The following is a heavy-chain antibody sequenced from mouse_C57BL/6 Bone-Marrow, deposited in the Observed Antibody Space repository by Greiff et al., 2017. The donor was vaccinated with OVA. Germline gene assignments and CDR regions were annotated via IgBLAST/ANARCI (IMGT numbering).Heavy chain of an antibody. J-gene: IGHJ1*03. CDR1: GFTFTDYY. CDR3: ARYSKRYFDV. V-gene: IGHV7-3*01. CDR2: IRNKANGYTT. Sequence: DVMLVESGGGLVQPGGSLSLSCAASGFTFTDYYMSWVRQPPGKALEWLGFIRNKANGYTTEYSASVKGRFTISSDNSQSILYLQMNALRAEDSATYYCARYSKRYFDVWGTGTTVTVSS.